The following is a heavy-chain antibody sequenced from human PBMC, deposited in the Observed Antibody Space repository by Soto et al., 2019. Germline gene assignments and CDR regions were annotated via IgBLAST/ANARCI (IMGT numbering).Heavy chain of an antibody. J-gene: IGHJ6*03. Sequence: LSCAVSGLTFNIHWMSGVLQATGKELEWIGYIYYSGSTNYNPSLKSRVTISVDTSKNQFSLKLSSVTAADTAVYYCARGRALGYCSGGSCYYYYMDVWGKGTTVTVSS. V-gene: IGHV4-59*11. CDR3: ARGRALGYCSGGSCYYYYMDV. D-gene: IGHD2-15*01. CDR2: IYYSGST. CDR1: GLTFNIHW.